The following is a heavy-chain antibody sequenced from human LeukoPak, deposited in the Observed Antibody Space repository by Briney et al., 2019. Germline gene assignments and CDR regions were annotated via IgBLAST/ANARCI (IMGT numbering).Heavy chain of an antibody. CDR3: AKVAYESSGYSDY. J-gene: IGHJ4*02. CDR2: ISGSGGST. V-gene: IGHV3-23*01. Sequence: GGSLRLSCAASGLTFSSYAMSWVRQTPGKGLEWVSTISGSGGSTDYADSVRGRFTISRDNSKNTLYLQMNSLRAEDTAVYYSAKVAYESSGYSDYWGQGTLVTVSS. D-gene: IGHD3-22*01. CDR1: GLTFSSYA.